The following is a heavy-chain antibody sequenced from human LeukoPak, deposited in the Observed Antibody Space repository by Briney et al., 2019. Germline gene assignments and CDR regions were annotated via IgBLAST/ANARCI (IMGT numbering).Heavy chain of an antibody. D-gene: IGHD2-15*01. Sequence: SETLSLTCTVSGGSISSYYWSWIRQPPGKGLEWIGYIYYSGSTNYNPSLKSRVTISVDTSKNQFSLKLSSVTAADTAVYYCARFRTGYCSGGSCYYWYFDLWGRGTLATVSS. CDR1: GGSISSYY. J-gene: IGHJ2*01. V-gene: IGHV4-59*08. CDR3: ARFRTGYCSGGSCYYWYFDL. CDR2: IYYSGST.